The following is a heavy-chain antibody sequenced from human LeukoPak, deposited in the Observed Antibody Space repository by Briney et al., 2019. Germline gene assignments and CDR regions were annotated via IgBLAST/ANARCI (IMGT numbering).Heavy chain of an antibody. Sequence: ASVKVSCTASGYTFTSYAMNWVRQAPGQGLEWMGWINTNTGNPTYAQGFTGRFVFSLDTSVSTAYLQISSLKAEDTAVYYCARGDDYGDYQDIDYWGQGTLVTVSS. D-gene: IGHD4-17*01. V-gene: IGHV7-4-1*02. CDR2: INTNTGNP. CDR3: ARGDDYGDYQDIDY. CDR1: GYTFTSYA. J-gene: IGHJ4*02.